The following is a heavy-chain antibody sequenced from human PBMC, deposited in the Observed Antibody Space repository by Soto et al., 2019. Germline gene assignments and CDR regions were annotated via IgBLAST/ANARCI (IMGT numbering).Heavy chain of an antibody. CDR2: IWYDGSNK. CDR3: ARDLFPIFGVVIIPLGY. CDR1: GFTFSSYG. V-gene: IGHV3-33*01. J-gene: IGHJ4*02. D-gene: IGHD3-3*01. Sequence: QVQLVESGGGVVQPGRSLRLSCAASGFTFSSYGMHWVRQAPGKGLEWVAVIWYDGSNKYYADSVKGRFTISRDNSKNTLYLQMNSLGAEDTAVYYCARDLFPIFGVVIIPLGYWGQGTLVTVSS.